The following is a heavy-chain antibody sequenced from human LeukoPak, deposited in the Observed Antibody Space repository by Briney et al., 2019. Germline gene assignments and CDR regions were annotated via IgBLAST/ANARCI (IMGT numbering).Heavy chain of an antibody. V-gene: IGHV3-48*04. CDR1: GFTFSSYS. CDR2: ISSSSSTI. J-gene: IGHJ4*02. Sequence: GGSLRLSCAASGFTFSSYSMNWVRQAPGKGLEGVSYISSSSSTIYYADSVKGRFTISRDNAKNSLYLQMNSLRAEDTAVYYCAREEYYYGSGSLHYESDYWGQGTLVTVSS. D-gene: IGHD3-10*01. CDR3: AREEYYYGSGSLHYESDY.